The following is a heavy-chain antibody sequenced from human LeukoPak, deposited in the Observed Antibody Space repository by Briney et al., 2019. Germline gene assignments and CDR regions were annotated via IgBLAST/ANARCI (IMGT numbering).Heavy chain of an antibody. J-gene: IGHJ4*02. V-gene: IGHV4-4*07. Sequence: SETLSLTCAVYGGSFSGYYWSWIRQPAGKGLEWIGRIYTSGSTNYNPSLKSRVTMSVDTSKNQFSLKLSSVTAADTAVYYCARESGSYRLLDYWGQGTLVTVSS. CDR3: ARESGSYRLLDY. CDR1: GGSFSGYY. D-gene: IGHD1-26*01. CDR2: IYTSGST.